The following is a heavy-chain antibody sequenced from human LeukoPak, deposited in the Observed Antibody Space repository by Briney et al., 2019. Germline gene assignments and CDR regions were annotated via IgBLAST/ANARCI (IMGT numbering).Heavy chain of an antibody. CDR1: GFIFSNHA. CDR3: VRQQTSHGNFDY. V-gene: IGHV3-13*01. D-gene: IGHD1-26*01. J-gene: IGHJ4*02. CDR2: IGTAGDT. Sequence: GGSLRLSCATSGFIFSNHAMHWVRQATGKGLEWVSAIGTAGDTFYPGSVKGRFSISRENAKNSLSLQINSLKAEDTAVYYCVRQQTSHGNFDYWGQGTLVTVSS.